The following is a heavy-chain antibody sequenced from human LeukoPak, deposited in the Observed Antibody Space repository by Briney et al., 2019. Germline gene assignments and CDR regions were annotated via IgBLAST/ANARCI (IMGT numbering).Heavy chain of an antibody. Sequence: SETLSLTCTVSGGSISSSSYYWGWIRQPPGKGLEWIGSIYYSGSTYYNPSLKSRVTISVDTSKNQFSLKLSSVTAADTAVYYCARGHRYDYVWGSYREPFDYWGQGTLVTVSS. J-gene: IGHJ4*02. D-gene: IGHD3-16*02. CDR2: IYYSGST. CDR3: ARGHRYDYVWGSYREPFDY. V-gene: IGHV4-39*01. CDR1: GGSISSSSYY.